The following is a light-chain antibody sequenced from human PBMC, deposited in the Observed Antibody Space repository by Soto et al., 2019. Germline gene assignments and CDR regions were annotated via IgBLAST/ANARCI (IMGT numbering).Light chain of an antibody. V-gene: IGKV1-39*01. CDR3: QQSYSTTT. CDR2: AAS. Sequence: DIQMTQSPSSLSASVGDRVTITCRASQSISSYLNWYQQKPGKAPKLLIYAASSLQSGVPSRFSGSGSGTDFTLTISSPQPEDFATYYCQQSYSTTTFGGGTKVEIK. J-gene: IGKJ4*01. CDR1: QSISSY.